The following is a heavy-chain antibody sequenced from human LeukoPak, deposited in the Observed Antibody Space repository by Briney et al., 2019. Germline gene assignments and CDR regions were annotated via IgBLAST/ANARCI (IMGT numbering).Heavy chain of an antibody. V-gene: IGHV4-4*07. D-gene: IGHD5-18*01. CDR1: GGSISSYY. CDR3: ASRKTWIQLWAFDY. CDR2: IYTSGST. Sequence: KSSETLSLTCTVSGGSISSYYWSCIRQPAGKGLEWVGRIYTSGSTNYNPSLKSRVTMSVDTSKNQFSLKLSSVTAADTAVYYCASRKTWIQLWAFDYWGQGTLVTVSS. J-gene: IGHJ4*02.